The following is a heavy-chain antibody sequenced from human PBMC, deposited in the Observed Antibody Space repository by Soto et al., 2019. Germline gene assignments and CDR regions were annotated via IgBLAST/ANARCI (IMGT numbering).Heavy chain of an antibody. D-gene: IGHD6-13*01. CDR2: ISAYNGNT. CDR3: ARDWVGIAAACRGLPSYYYGMDV. V-gene: IGHV1-18*01. J-gene: IGHJ6*01. CDR1: GYTFTSYG. Sequence: ASVKVSCQASGYTFTSYGLSWVRQAPGQGLEWMGWISAYNGNTNYAQKLQGRVTMTTDTSTSTAYMELRSLRSDDTAVYYCARDWVGIAAACRGLPSYYYGMDVWGQGTTVTVSS.